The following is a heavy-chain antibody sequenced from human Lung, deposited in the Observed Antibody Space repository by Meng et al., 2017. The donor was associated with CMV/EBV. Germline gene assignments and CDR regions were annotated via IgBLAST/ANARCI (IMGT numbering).Heavy chain of an antibody. CDR1: GCSFRNYD. Sequence: PCASSGCSFRNYDMHWVRHAPGKGLEWVAFIRYDGDSEYSADSVKGRFTVSRDDSKNTMYLQMSTLRIEDTAVYYCAKAGPLYSGTYEHFDFWGQGTLVTVSS. V-gene: IGHV3-30*02. D-gene: IGHD1-26*01. CDR3: AKAGPLYSGTYEHFDF. CDR2: IRYDGDSE. J-gene: IGHJ4*02.